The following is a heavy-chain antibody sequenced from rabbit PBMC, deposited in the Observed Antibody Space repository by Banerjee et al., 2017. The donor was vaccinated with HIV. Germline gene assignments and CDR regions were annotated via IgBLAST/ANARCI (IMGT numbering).Heavy chain of an antibody. Sequence: QSLEESGGDLVTPGGTLTLTCTASGFTISSYHMCWVRQAPGKGLEWIACIYTSSGSTWYASRAQGRFTISKTSSTTVTLQMTSLTAADTATYFCARWDISNGSKWLDLWGPGTLVTVS. J-gene: IGHJ6*01. CDR1: GFTISSYH. D-gene: IGHD1-1*01. CDR3: ARWDISNGSKWLDL. V-gene: IGHV1S40*01. CDR2: IYTSSGST.